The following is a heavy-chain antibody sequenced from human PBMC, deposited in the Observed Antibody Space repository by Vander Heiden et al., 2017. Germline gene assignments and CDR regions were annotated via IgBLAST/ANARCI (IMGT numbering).Heavy chain of an antibody. CDR1: GFSLMTSGVG. Sequence: QITLKESGPTLVKPTQTLTLTCTFSGFSLMTSGVGVGWLRQPPGKAPGWLALIYWNDLKRYSPSLNNRLFITIDTSKDQVVLTMTNMDPLDTGTYCCAYHYCFFHVWGRGTLVTVSS. V-gene: IGHV2-5*01. CDR2: IYWNDLK. J-gene: IGHJ2*01. CDR3: AYHYCFFHV.